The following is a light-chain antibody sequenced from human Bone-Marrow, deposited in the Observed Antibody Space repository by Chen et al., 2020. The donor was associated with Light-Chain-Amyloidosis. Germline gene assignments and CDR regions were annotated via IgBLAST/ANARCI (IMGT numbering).Light chain of an antibody. CDR3: QSADSSGTYEVI. CDR2: RDT. Sequence: SYELTQPPSVSVSPGQTARITRPGDDLPTKYAYWYQQKPGQAPVLVLRRDTERPSGISERFSGSSSGTTATLTISGVQAEDEADDHCQSADSSGTYEVIFGGGTKLTVL. CDR1: DLPTKY. J-gene: IGLJ2*01. V-gene: IGLV3-25*03.